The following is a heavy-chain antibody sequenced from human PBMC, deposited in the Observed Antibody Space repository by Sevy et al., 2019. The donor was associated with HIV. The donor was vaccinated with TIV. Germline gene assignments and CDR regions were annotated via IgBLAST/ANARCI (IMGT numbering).Heavy chain of an antibody. CDR3: AKDPPSPIAVAGHDAFDI. CDR1: GFTFSSYA. V-gene: IGHV3-23*01. Sequence: GGSLRLSCAASGFTFSSYAMSWVRQAPGKGLEWVSAISGSVGSTYYADSVKGRFTISRDNSKNTLYLQMNSLRAEDTAVYYCAKDPPSPIAVAGHDAFDIWGQGTMVTVSS. CDR2: ISGSVGST. J-gene: IGHJ3*02. D-gene: IGHD6-19*01.